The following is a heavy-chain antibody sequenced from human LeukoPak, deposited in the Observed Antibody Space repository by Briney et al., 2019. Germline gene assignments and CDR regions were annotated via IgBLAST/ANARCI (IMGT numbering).Heavy chain of an antibody. V-gene: IGHV4-4*02. CDR3: ARVNINNWHSCDY. D-gene: IGHD1-1*01. J-gene: IGHJ4*02. CDR1: GGSISSNNW. Sequence: SGTLSLTCAVSGGSISSNNWWGWVRKPPGKGLEWIGEIYHSGSPNYNPSLKSRVTISVDKSRNHFSLNLSSVTAADTAVYYCARVNINNWHSCDYWGQGTLVTVSS. CDR2: IYHSGSP.